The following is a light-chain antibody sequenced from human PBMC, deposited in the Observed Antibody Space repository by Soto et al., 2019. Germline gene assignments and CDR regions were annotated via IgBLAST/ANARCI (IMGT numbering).Light chain of an antibody. V-gene: IGKV1-5*03. CDR1: QSVNNW. Sequence: DIKMTQSPSTLSASVGDRVTITCRASQSVNNWLAWYQQKPGKAPNLLIYKVSNLESGVPSRFSGSGSGTEFTPTISSLQHDDSATYYCQQYNSYSWTFGQGTKVEIK. J-gene: IGKJ1*01. CDR3: QQYNSYSWT. CDR2: KVS.